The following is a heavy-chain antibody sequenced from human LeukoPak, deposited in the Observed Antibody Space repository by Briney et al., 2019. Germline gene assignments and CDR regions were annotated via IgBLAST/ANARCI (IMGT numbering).Heavy chain of an antibody. D-gene: IGHD6-13*01. V-gene: IGHV4-34*01. J-gene: IGHJ5*02. CDR3: ARWGPMRAAAGTRRSWFDP. Sequence: PSETLSLTCAVYGGSFSGYYWSWIRQPPGKGLEWIGEINHSGSTNYNPSLKSRVTISVDTSKNQFSLKLSSVTAADTAVYYCARWGPMRAAAGTRRSWFDPWGQGTLVTVSS. CDR1: GGSFSGYY. CDR2: INHSGST.